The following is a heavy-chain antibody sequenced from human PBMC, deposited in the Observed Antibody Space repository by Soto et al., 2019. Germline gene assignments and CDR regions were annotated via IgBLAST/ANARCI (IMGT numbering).Heavy chain of an antibody. D-gene: IGHD6-19*01. CDR2: ISGSGGST. Sequence: EVQLLESGGGLVQPGGSLRLSCAASGFTFSSYAMSWVRQAPGKGLEWVSAISGSGGSTYYADSVKGRFTISRDNSNNTLYLQMNSLRAEDTAVYYCAKARSGWYYYYGMDVWGQGTTVTVSS. CDR3: AKARSGWYYYYGMDV. V-gene: IGHV3-23*01. J-gene: IGHJ6*02. CDR1: GFTFSSYA.